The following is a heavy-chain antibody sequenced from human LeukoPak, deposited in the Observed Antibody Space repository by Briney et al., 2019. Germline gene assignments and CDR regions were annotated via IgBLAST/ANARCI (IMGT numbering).Heavy chain of an antibody. CDR2: IKHSQST. J-gene: IGHJ4*02. CDR1: VESLTVYS. D-gene: IGHD1-26*01. CDR3: ARGVGLLPGY. Sequence: PETLSLSRAVSVESLTVYSWRPVCQRPGKGLEWIGEIKHSQSTNYNPSLKSRVTISVDTSKNQFSLKLSSVPAAGTAVYYCARGVGLLPGYWGQGTLLTVSP. V-gene: IGHV4-34*01.